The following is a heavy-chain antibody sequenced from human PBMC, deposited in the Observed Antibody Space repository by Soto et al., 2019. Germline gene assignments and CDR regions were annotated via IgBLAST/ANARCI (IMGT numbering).Heavy chain of an antibody. J-gene: IGHJ6*02. CDR1: GYTLTELS. Sequence: GASVKVSCKVSGYTLTELSIHWVRQAPGKGLEWLGRINPKSGGTSTAQKFQGWVTMTTDTSISTASMELTRLTSDDTAIYYCARGDSTDCSNGVCSFFYNHDMDVWGQGTTVTVSS. CDR2: INPKSGGT. D-gene: IGHD2-8*01. V-gene: IGHV1-2*04. CDR3: ARGDSTDCSNGVCSFFYNHDMDV.